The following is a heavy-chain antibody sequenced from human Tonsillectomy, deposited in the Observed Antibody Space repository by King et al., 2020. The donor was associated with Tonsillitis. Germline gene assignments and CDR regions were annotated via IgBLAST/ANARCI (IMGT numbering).Heavy chain of an antibody. J-gene: IGHJ4*02. CDR3: ARAGDYGDYIGTDGGMFDY. CDR1: GGSISSGGYY. D-gene: IGHD4-17*01. Sequence: VQLQESGPGLVKPSQTLSLTCTVSGGSISSGGYYWSWMRQHPGKGLEWIGYIYYSGNTYYNPSLKRRVTISIDTSENQFSLKLNSVTAADTAVYYCARAGDYGDYIGTDGGMFDYWGQGTLVTVSS. CDR2: IYYSGNT. V-gene: IGHV4-31*03.